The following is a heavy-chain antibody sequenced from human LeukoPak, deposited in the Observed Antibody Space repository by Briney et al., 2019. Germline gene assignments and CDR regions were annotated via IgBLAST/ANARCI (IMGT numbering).Heavy chain of an antibody. CDR2: IRSKAYGATT. Sequence: GRSLRLSCAAYGFSFGDNAMSWVRQAPGKGLEWVGFIRSKAYGATTEYAASVEGRFTISRDDSKGIAYLQMNSLETEDTAVYYCARGPILLWIHNGMDVWGPGTTVTVS. CDR3: ARGPILLWIHNGMDV. V-gene: IGHV3-49*04. CDR1: GFSFGDNA. J-gene: IGHJ6*02. D-gene: IGHD3-10*01.